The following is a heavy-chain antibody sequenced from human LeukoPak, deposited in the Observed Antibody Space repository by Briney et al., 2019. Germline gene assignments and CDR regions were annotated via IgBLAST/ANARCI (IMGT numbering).Heavy chain of an antibody. CDR3: ARGSLRLWFGALGSNWFDP. J-gene: IGHJ5*02. D-gene: IGHD3-10*01. Sequence: SETLSLTCAVYGGSFSGYYWSWIRQPPGKGLEWIGGINHSGSTNYNPSLKSRVTISVDTSKNQFSLKLSSVTAADTAVYYCARGSLRLWFGALGSNWFDPWGQGTLVTVSS. CDR2: INHSGST. CDR1: GGSFSGYY. V-gene: IGHV4-34*01.